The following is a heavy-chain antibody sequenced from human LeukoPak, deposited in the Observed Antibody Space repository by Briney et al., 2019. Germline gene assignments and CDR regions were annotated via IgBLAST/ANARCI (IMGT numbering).Heavy chain of an antibody. CDR1: GYTFTGYY. Sequence: ASVKVSCKVSGYTFTGYYMHWVRQAPGQGLEWMGIINPSGGSTSYAQKFQGRVTMTRDMSTSTVYMELSSLRSEDTAVYYCARRAAGITGTTLDYWGQGTLVTVSS. CDR2: INPSGGST. CDR3: ARRAAGITGTTLDY. J-gene: IGHJ4*02. V-gene: IGHV1-46*01. D-gene: IGHD1-7*01.